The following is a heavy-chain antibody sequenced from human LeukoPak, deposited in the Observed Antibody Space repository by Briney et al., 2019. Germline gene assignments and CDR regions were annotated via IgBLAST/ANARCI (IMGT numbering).Heavy chain of an antibody. V-gene: IGHV1-2*02. Sequence: GASVKVSCKASGYTFTGYSMHWVRQAPGQGLEWMGWINPSSGDTNYAQKFQGRVTMTRDTSISTAYMELSRLRSDDTAVYYCARDGGYCSSTSCPPPPWGQGTLVTVSS. CDR1: GYTFTGYS. CDR3: ARDGGYCSSTSCPPPP. CDR2: INPSSGDT. D-gene: IGHD2-2*03. J-gene: IGHJ5*02.